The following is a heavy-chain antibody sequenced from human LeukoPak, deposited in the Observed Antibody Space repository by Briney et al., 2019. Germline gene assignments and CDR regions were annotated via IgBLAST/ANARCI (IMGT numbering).Heavy chain of an antibody. Sequence: GGSLRLSCVASGFTFGSYAMNWVRQAPGKGLEWVSSISSSSSSIYYADSVKGRFTISRDNAKNSLYLQMNSLRAEDTAVYYCARASGDIVETATMGSYWGQGTLVTVSS. V-gene: IGHV3-21*01. D-gene: IGHD5-18*01. J-gene: IGHJ4*02. CDR1: GFTFGSYA. CDR3: ARASGDIVETATMGSY. CDR2: ISSSSSSI.